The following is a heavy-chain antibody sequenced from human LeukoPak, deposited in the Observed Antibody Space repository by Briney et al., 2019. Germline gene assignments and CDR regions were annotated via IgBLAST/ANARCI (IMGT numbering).Heavy chain of an antibody. CDR1: GGSISSGGYP. CDR3: AREHSSSPEGWFDP. Sequence: SETLSLTCAVSGGSISSGGYPWSWIRQPPGKGLEWIGYIYHSGSTYYNPSLKSRVTISVDRSKNQFSLKLSSVTAADTAVYYCAREHSSSPEGWFDPWGQGTLVTVSS. J-gene: IGHJ5*02. D-gene: IGHD6-13*01. V-gene: IGHV4-30-2*01. CDR2: IYHSGST.